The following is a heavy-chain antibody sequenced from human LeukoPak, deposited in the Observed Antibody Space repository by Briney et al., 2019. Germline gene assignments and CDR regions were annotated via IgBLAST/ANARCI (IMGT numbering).Heavy chain of an antibody. V-gene: IGHV1-58*02. J-gene: IGHJ4*02. CDR2: IVVGSGNT. CDR3: AAGLRYFDWLVY. D-gene: IGHD3-9*01. Sequence: TSVKVSXKASGFTFTSSAMQWVRQARGQRLEWIGWIVVGSGNTNYAQKFQERVTITRDMSTGTAYMELSSLRSEDTAVYYCAAGLRYFDWLVYWGQGTLVTVSS. CDR1: GFTFTSSA.